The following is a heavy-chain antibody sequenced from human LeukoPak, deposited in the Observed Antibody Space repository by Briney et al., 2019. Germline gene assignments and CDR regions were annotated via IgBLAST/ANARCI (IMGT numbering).Heavy chain of an antibody. CDR1: GGTLSSYA. V-gene: IGHV1-69*04. Sequence: GASVKVSCKASGGTLSSYAINWVRQAPGQGLEWMGRIIPILGIAHYAQKFQGRVTITADKSTSTAYMELSSLRSEDTAVYYCAREDVRDYYDSSGYDPFDYWGQGTLVTVSS. J-gene: IGHJ4*02. CDR2: IIPILGIA. CDR3: AREDVRDYYDSSGYDPFDY. D-gene: IGHD3-22*01.